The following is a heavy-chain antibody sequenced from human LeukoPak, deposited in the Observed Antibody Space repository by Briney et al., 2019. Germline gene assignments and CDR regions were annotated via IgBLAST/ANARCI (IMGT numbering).Heavy chain of an antibody. D-gene: IGHD5-18*01. CDR1: GFTVSSNC. CDR3: TRGGFSYGYGFDY. V-gene: IGHV3-66*01. Sequence: GGSLRLSCAASGFTVSSNCMSWVRQAPGRGLEWVSLIYSGGSTDYADSVKGRFSISRDNSKNTLYLQVNSLRAEDTAVYYCTRGGFSYGYGFDYWGQGTLVSVSS. CDR2: IYSGGST. J-gene: IGHJ4*02.